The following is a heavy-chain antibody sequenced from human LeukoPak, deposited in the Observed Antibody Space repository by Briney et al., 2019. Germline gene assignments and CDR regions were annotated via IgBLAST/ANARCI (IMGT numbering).Heavy chain of an antibody. D-gene: IGHD3-10*01. CDR2: IYYSGNA. V-gene: IGHV4-39*02. CDR3: ARSWYYGSGRYYPDWFDP. Sequence: SETLSLTCTVSGVSIGSSSYYWGRIRQPPGQGLEWTGSIYYSGNAYYNPSLRSRVSISVDTTKNHFSLKLSSLTAADTAVYYCARSWYYGSGRYYPDWFDPWGQGTLVTVSS. J-gene: IGHJ5*02. CDR1: GVSIGSSSYY.